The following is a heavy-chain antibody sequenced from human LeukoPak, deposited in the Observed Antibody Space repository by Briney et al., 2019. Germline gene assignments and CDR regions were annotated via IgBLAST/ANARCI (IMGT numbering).Heavy chain of an antibody. CDR3: ARDGYCSGGSCYFSAPFDY. Sequence: GASVKVSCKSAGYTFTGYGISWVRQPPGQGLEWVGWISAYNGNTNIAQKLQGRVTMTTDTSTSTAYLELRSLRSDATAVYYCARDGYCSGGSCYFSAPFDYWGQGTLVTVSS. J-gene: IGHJ4*02. CDR1: GYTFTGYG. D-gene: IGHD2-15*01. V-gene: IGHV1-18*01. CDR2: ISAYNGNT.